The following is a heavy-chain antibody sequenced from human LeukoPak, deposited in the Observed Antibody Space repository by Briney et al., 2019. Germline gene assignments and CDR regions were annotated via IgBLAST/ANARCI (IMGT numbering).Heavy chain of an antibody. V-gene: IGHV4-34*01. D-gene: IGHD1-1*01. CDR2: INHSGGT. J-gene: IGHJ5*01. CDR3: ARKRPSYHQNNWFDS. Sequence: SETLSLTCAVYGGSFSGYYWSWIRQPPGKGLEWIGEINHSGGTNYNPSLKSRVTISVDTSKNQFSLKLSSVTAADTAVYYCARKRPSYHQNNWFDSWGQGTLVTVSS. CDR1: GGSFSGYY.